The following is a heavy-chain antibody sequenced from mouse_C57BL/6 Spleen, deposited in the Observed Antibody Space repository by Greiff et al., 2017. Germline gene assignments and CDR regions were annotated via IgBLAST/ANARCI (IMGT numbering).Heavy chain of an antibody. CDR3: ARSNYGSSYYAMDY. CDR1: GYAFSSYW. CDR2: IYPGDGDT. D-gene: IGHD1-1*01. J-gene: IGHJ4*01. Sequence: QVQLQQSGAELVKPGASVKISCKASGYAFSSYWMNWVKQRPGTGLEWIGQIYPGDGDTNYNGKFKGKATLTADKSSSTAYMQLSSLTSEDSAVYFCARSNYGSSYYAMDYWGQGTSVTVSS. V-gene: IGHV1-80*01.